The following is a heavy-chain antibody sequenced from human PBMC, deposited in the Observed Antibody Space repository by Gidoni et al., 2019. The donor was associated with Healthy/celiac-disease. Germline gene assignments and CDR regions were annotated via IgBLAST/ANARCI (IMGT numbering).Heavy chain of an antibody. V-gene: IGHV3-21*01. CDR2: ISSSSSYI. CDR3: ASLRWGLNGMDV. CDR1: GFPFSSYS. Sequence: EVQLVESGGGLVKPGGSLRRSCAASGFPFSSYSMNWVRQAPGKGLEWVSSISSSSSYIYYADSVKGRFTISRDNAKNSLYLQMNSLRAEDTAVYYCASLRWGLNGMDVWGQGTTVTVSS. J-gene: IGHJ6*02. D-gene: IGHD3-16*01.